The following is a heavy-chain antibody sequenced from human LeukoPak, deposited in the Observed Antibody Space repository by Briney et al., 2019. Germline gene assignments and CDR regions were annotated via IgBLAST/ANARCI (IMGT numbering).Heavy chain of an antibody. CDR1: GGTFSSYA. J-gene: IGHJ5*02. V-gene: IGHV1-2*02. Sequence: ASVKVSCKASGGTFSSYAISWVRQAPGQGLEWMGWINPNSGGTNYAQKFQGRVTMTRDTSISTAYMELSRLRSDDTAVYYCARVSDESTSWGFDPWGQGTLVTVSS. CDR2: INPNSGGT. D-gene: IGHD2-2*01. CDR3: ARVSDESTSWGFDP.